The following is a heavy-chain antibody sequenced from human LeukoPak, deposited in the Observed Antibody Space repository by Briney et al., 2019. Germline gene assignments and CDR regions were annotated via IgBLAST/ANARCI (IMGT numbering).Heavy chain of an antibody. V-gene: IGHV4-39*01. J-gene: IGHJ5*02. D-gene: IGHD1-26*01. CDR2: IYYSGST. CDR3: ARHPFLVGGSYLNWFDP. Sequence: SETLSLTCTVSGGSTSSSSYYWGWIRQPPGKGLEWIGSIYYSGSTYYNPSLKSRVTISVDTSKNQFSLKLSSVTAADTAVYYCARHPFLVGGSYLNWFDPWGQGTLVTVSS. CDR1: GGSTSSSSYY.